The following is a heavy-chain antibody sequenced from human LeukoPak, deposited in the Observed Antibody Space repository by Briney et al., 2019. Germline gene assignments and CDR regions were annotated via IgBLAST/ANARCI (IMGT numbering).Heavy chain of an antibody. D-gene: IGHD6-19*01. Sequence: SETLSLTCTVSGGSMSSYFWSWIRQPAGKGLEWIGRIYTSGSTNYNPSLKSRVTMSVDTSKNQFSLKLSSVTAADTAIYYCARDQKGFSSGWYEDYWGQGTLVTVSS. CDR1: GGSMSSYF. J-gene: IGHJ4*02. CDR2: IYTSGST. CDR3: ARDQKGFSSGWYEDY. V-gene: IGHV4-4*07.